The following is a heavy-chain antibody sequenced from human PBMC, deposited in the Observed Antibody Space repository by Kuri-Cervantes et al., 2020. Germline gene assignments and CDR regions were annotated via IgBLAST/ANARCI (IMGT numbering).Heavy chain of an antibody. J-gene: IGHJ5*02. V-gene: IGHV4-39*07. CDR2: INHRGST. D-gene: IGHD6-19*01. Sequence: SETLSLTCTVSGGSISSSSYYWGWIRQPPGKGLEWIGEINHRGSTNYNPSLKSRVTISVDTSKNQFFLKLSSVTAADTAVYYCARMADTNWFDPWGQGTLVTVFS. CDR3: ARMADTNWFDP. CDR1: GGSISSSSYY.